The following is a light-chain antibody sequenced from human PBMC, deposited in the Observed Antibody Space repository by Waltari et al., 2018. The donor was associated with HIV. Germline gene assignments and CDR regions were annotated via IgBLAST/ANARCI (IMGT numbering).Light chain of an antibody. CDR1: SSNIRSNH. CDR2: RNY. V-gene: IGLV1-47*01. Sequence: QSVLSQPPSASGTPGQRVTFSCSGSSSNIRSNHVYWYQQFPGTAPKLLVYRNYQRPSGVPDRFSGSKSGTSASLAISGLRSEDEADYYCAVWDVSLNGRVFGGGTKLTVL. CDR3: AVWDVSLNGRV. J-gene: IGLJ3*02.